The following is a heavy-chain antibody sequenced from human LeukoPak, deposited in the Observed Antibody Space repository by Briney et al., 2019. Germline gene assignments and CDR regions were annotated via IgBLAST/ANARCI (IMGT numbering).Heavy chain of an antibody. CDR1: SSTFSNAW. Sequence: GGSLRLSCAASSSTFSNAWMNWVRQAPGKGLEWVGRIKNKGDGGTTDYAAPVKGRFTISRDDSKNTLYLQMNSLNTEDTAVYYCTTWDCSYGWATWGQGTLVTVSS. J-gene: IGHJ4*02. D-gene: IGHD3-10*01. V-gene: IGHV3-15*07. CDR2: IKNKGDGGTT. CDR3: TTWDCSYGWAT.